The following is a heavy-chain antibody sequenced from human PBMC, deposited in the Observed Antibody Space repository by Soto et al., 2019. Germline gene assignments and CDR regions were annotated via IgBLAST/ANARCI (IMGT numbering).Heavy chain of an antibody. J-gene: IGHJ4*02. Sequence: GGSLRLTCAPSGFSFSGSAVHWVRQASGKGLECVGRIRSEAYSFATAYAASVKGRFTISRDDSKNTAYLQMNSLKTEDTAVYYCARGYCSSTSCYLDYWGQGTQVTVSS. CDR2: IRSEAYSFAT. D-gene: IGHD2-2*01. CDR1: GFSFSGSA. CDR3: ARGYCSSTSCYLDY. V-gene: IGHV3-73*01.